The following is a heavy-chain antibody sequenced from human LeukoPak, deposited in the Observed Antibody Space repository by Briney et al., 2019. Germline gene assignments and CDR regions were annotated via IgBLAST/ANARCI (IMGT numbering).Heavy chain of an antibody. CDR1: GFTFSNYA. Sequence: GGSLRLSCAASGFTFSNYAVMWVRQAPGQGLKWGSAITSAGAPRYADSVKGRFTISRDNSKNTLYLQMNSLRAEDTAQYFCARDPNGDYIGAFEFWGQGTGVTVSS. V-gene: IGHV3-23*01. J-gene: IGHJ3*01. D-gene: IGHD4-17*01. CDR3: ARDPNGDYIGAFEF. CDR2: ITSAGAP.